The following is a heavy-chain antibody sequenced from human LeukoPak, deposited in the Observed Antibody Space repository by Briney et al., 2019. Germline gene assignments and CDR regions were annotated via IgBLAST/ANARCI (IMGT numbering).Heavy chain of an antibody. CDR2: INTDGGRT. J-gene: IGHJ6*02. D-gene: IGHD1-26*01. Sequence: GGSLRLSCAASGFRFSGYWMHWVRQAPGKGLVWVSLINTDGGRTAYADSVKGRFTISRDNAKNTLYLQMNSLRAEDTAVYYCAKDVRVGGGGMDVWGQGTPVTVSS. CDR1: GFRFSGYW. CDR3: AKDVRVGGGGMDV. V-gene: IGHV3-74*01.